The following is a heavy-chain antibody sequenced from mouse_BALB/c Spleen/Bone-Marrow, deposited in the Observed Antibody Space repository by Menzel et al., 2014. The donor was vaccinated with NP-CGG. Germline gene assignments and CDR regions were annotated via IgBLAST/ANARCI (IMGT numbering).Heavy chain of an antibody. V-gene: IGHV5-9-2*01. J-gene: IGHJ3*01. Sequence: EVKVVESGGGLVKSGGSLKLSCAASGFTFNSYGMSWVRQTPEKRLEWVATISGGGSYTFYPDSVKGRFTISRDSAKSNLYLQLSSLRSEDTALYYCARHAYYDQTEVSFVYWGQGTLVTVSA. CDR1: GFTFNSYG. D-gene: IGHD2-4*01. CDR3: ARHAYYDQTEVSFVY. CDR2: ISGGGSYT.